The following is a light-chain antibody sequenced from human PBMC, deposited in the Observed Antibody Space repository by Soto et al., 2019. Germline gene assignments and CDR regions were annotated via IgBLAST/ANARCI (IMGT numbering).Light chain of an antibody. J-gene: IGKJ2*01. CDR3: QQYNNWHEYT. CDR2: GAS. CDR1: QSVGNN. Sequence: VVMTQSPGTLSVSPGEGVPLSCRASQSVGNNLAWYQQKPGQAPRLLIFGASTRVTGIPARFSGSGSGTEFNPTITSMQSEDFAVDYCQQYNNWHEYTFGQGTKLESK. V-gene: IGKV3-15*01.